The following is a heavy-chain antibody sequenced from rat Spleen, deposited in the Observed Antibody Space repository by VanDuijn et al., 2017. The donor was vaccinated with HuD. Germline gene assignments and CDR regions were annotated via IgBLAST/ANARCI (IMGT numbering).Heavy chain of an antibody. D-gene: IGHD5-1*01. CDR3: TKQGTGSYWHFDF. J-gene: IGHJ1*01. Sequence: EVQLVESGGGLVQPGRSLKLSCAASGFTFSDYAMTWVRQTPQKGLEWVATISSVNFNTYYPDSVKGRFTISRDNAKSTLYLQMDSLGSEDTATYYCTKQGTGSYWHFDFWGPGTMVTVSS. CDR2: ISSVNFNT. V-gene: IGHV5-17*01. CDR1: GFTFSDYA.